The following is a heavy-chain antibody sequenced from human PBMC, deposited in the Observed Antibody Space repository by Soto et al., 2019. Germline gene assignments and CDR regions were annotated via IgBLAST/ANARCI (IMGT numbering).Heavy chain of an antibody. Sequence: SETLSLTCTVSGGSISSYYWSWIRQPPGKGLEWIGYIYYSGSTNYNPSLKSRVTISVDTSKNQFSLKLSSVTAADTAVYYCARETRVGPYYYYGMDVWGQGTTVTVSS. J-gene: IGHJ6*02. CDR3: ARETRVGPYYYYGMDV. CDR1: GGSISSYY. V-gene: IGHV4-59*01. D-gene: IGHD1-1*01. CDR2: IYYSGST.